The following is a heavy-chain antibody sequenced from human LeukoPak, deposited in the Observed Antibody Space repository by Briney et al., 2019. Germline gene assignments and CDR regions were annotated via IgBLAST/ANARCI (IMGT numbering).Heavy chain of an antibody. J-gene: IGHJ4*02. V-gene: IGHV5-51*01. CDR3: ARPASSSSWYKIDY. CDR2: VYPGDSDT. CDR1: GYIFTNSW. Sequence: GESLKISCKGSGYIFTNSWVGWVRQMPGKGLEWMGLVYPGDSDTRYSPSFQGQVTISADKSISTAYLQWSSLKASDTAMYYCARPASSSSWYKIDYWGQGTLVTVSS. D-gene: IGHD6-13*01.